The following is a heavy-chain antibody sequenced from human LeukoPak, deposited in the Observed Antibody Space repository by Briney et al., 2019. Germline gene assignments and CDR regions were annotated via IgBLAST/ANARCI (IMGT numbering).Heavy chain of an antibody. Sequence: PGGSLRLSCAASGFTVSSNFMSWVRQAPGKGLEWVSVFYSGGSTYYEDSVKGRFTISRDNSKNTLYLQMNSLRAEDTGVYYCARADYGDYVGGFDPWGQGTLVTVSS. D-gene: IGHD4-17*01. CDR1: GFTVSSNF. CDR3: ARADYGDYVGGFDP. J-gene: IGHJ5*02. V-gene: IGHV3-53*01. CDR2: FYSGGST.